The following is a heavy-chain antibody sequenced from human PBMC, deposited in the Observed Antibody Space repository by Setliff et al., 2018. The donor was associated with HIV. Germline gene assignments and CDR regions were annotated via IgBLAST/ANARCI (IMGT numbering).Heavy chain of an antibody. Sequence: SETLSLTCAVSGYSISSGYYWGWIRQPPGKGLEWIGSIYHSGSTYDSPSLKSRVTISVDTSKNQFSLKLSSVTAADTAIYYCARGDPFTDFDSWGQGTLVTVS. CDR1: GYSISSGYY. J-gene: IGHJ4*02. CDR2: IYHSGST. V-gene: IGHV4-38-2*01. CDR3: ARGDPFTDFDS. D-gene: IGHD3-16*01.